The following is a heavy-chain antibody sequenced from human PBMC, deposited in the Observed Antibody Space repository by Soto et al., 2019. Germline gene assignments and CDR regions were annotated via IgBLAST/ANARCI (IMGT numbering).Heavy chain of an antibody. CDR1: GLTFSSYA. J-gene: IGHJ3*02. V-gene: IGHV1-69*13. Sequence: GASVELCCKASGLTFSSYAMCWVRQAPGQGLEWMGGIIPIFGTANYAQKFQGRVTITADESTSTAYMELSSLRSEDTAVYYCARGQTPESIADAFDIWGQGTMVTVSS. CDR2: IIPIFGTA. CDR3: ARGQTPESIADAFDI. D-gene: IGHD6-6*01.